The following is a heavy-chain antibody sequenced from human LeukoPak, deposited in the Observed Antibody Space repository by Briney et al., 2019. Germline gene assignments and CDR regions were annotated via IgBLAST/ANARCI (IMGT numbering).Heavy chain of an antibody. D-gene: IGHD3-10*01. CDR3: AREDLVRGVIGPDY. J-gene: IGHJ4*02. CDR1: GYTFISFG. CDR2: ISTYNGNT. V-gene: IGHV1-18*01. Sequence: ASVKVSCKALGYTFISFGISWARQAPGQGLEWMGRISTYNGNTKTAQNLQGRVTMTTDTSTSTAYMELRSLSSDDTAVYYCAREDLVRGVIGPDYWGQGTLVTVSS.